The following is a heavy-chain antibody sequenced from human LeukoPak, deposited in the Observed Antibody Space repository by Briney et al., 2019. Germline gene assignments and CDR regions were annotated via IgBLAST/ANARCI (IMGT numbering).Heavy chain of an antibody. V-gene: IGHV3-7*01. CDR3: ARHSLQVRYFDY. Sequence: GGSLRLSCAASGLTFSSYWMSWVRQAPGKGLEWVADIKQNGSEKYYAYPVKGRFTISRDHAKNSLHLQMNRLRAEATAGYYCARHSLQVRYFDYWGQGTLVTVSS. CDR1: GLTFSSYW. CDR2: IKQNGSEK. J-gene: IGHJ4*02. D-gene: IGHD1-1*01.